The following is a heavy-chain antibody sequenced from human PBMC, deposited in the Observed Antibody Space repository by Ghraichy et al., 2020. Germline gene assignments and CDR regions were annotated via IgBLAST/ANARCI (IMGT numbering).Heavy chain of an antibody. CDR3: AGRGYCSGGSCLVS. CDR2: IYHSTGS. D-gene: IGHD2-15*01. V-gene: IGHV4-4*02. J-gene: IGHJ5*02. Sequence: SQTLSHTCAVSGDSITSTYWWTWVRQAPGKGLEWIGEIYHSTGSSYNPSLKSRVTISMDKSNNQFSLHLRSVIAADTALYYCAGRGYCSGGSCLVSWGQGTQVSVSS. CDR1: GDSITSTYW.